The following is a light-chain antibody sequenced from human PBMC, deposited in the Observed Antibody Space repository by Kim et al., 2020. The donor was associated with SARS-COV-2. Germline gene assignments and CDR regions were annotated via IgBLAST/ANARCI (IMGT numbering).Light chain of an antibody. J-gene: IGLJ3*02. Sequence: VAVSPGKTVTLTWSGDKLGDKDSSWYQQQPGQAPVLVIYQDTKRPSGIPERFVGSNSGNTATLTISGAQAMDEADYYCQAWDNTWVFGGGTQLTVL. CDR1: KLGDKD. CDR3: QAWDNTWV. V-gene: IGLV3-1*01. CDR2: QDT.